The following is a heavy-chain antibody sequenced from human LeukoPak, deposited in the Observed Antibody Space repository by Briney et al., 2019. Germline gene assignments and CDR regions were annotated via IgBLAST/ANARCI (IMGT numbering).Heavy chain of an antibody. Sequence: GWALSLSCAASGWTLRNSLMSWVRQAAGKGLEGVANINQDGSEKYYVDSVKGRFIISRDNAKNSLYLQMNSLRVEDTAVYYCARIGNSPRITIFRVAHLDYYYYGMDVWGQGTTVTVSS. V-gene: IGHV3-7*03. D-gene: IGHD3-3*01. J-gene: IGHJ6*02. CDR3: ARIGNSPRITIFRVAHLDYYYYGMDV. CDR2: INQDGSEK. CDR1: GWTLRNSL.